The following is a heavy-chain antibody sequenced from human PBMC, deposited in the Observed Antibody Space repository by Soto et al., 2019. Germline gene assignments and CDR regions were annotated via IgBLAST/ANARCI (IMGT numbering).Heavy chain of an antibody. CDR2: IWYDGSNK. D-gene: IGHD4-17*01. CDR1: GFTFSSYG. CDR3: ARDQTTRLSWYGMDV. J-gene: IGHJ6*02. Sequence: GGSLRLSCAASGFTFSSYGMHWVRQAPGKGLEWVAVIWYDGSNKYYADSVKGRFTISRDNSKNTLYLQMNSLRAEDTAVYYCARDQTTRLSWYGMDVWGQGTTVTVSS. V-gene: IGHV3-33*01.